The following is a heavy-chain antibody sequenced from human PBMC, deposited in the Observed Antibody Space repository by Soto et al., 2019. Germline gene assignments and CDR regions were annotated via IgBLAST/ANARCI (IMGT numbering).Heavy chain of an antibody. J-gene: IGHJ4*02. CDR2: ISSSDTYI. CDR3: AKGGRQWLVTSDFNY. Sequence: GGSLGLSCVASEFTFSSYSMNWVRQAPGKGLEWVSSISSSDTYIYYADSVKGRFTISRDSSKNTVSLEMTSLRAEDTAVYYCAKGGRQWLVTSDFNYWGQGALVTVSS. D-gene: IGHD6-19*01. CDR1: EFTFSSYS. V-gene: IGHV3-21*01.